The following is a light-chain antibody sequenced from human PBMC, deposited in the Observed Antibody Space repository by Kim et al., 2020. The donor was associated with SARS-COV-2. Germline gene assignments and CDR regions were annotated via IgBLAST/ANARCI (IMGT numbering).Light chain of an antibody. V-gene: IGKV3-20*01. CDR1: QSVSSSY. CDR3: QQYGSSPPYS. CDR2: GAS. Sequence: SPGERATLPCRASQSVSSSYLAWYQQKPGQAPRLLIYGASSSATGIPDRFSGSGSGTDFTLTISRLEPEDFAVYYCQQYGSSPPYSFGQGTKLEI. J-gene: IGKJ2*03.